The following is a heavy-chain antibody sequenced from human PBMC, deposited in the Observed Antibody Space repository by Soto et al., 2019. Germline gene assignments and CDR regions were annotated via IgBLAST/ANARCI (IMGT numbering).Heavy chain of an antibody. CDR1: GGSMIRYY. J-gene: IGHJ5*02. Sequence: LETLFLNCTVSGGSMIRYYWSWIRQPPGRGLEWIGYIHYSGSTYYNPSLKSRVTISVDTSKNQFSLKLSSVTAADTAVYYCASLKLGYSTFDPWGQGTLVTVSS. V-gene: IGHV4-59*08. D-gene: IGHD5-18*01. CDR2: IHYSGST. CDR3: ASLKLGYSTFDP.